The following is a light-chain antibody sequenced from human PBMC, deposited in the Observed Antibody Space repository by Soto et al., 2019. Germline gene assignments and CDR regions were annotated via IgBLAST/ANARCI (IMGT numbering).Light chain of an antibody. CDR3: QQRSNWPPIT. CDR1: QSVSSSY. V-gene: IGKV3D-20*02. CDR2: GAS. Sequence: EIVLTQAPGTQSLSPGERATLSCRASQSVSSSYLAWYQQKPGQAPRLLIYGASSRATGIPDRFSGSGSGTDFTLTISSLGPEDFAVYYCQQRSNWPPITFGQGTRLEIK. J-gene: IGKJ5*01.